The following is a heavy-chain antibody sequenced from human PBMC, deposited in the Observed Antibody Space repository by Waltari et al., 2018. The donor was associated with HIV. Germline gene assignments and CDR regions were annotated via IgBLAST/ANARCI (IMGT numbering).Heavy chain of an antibody. D-gene: IGHD3-3*01. CDR2: RSYEGSNK. J-gene: IGHJ4*02. V-gene: IGHV3-30*18. Sequence: QEQLVESGGGVVQPGRSLRLSCAASGFTFSSYGMHWVRQAPGKGLEWVAVRSYEGSNKYYADSVKGRFTISRDNSKNTLYLQMNSLRAEDTAVYYCAKDVRFLEWFNYWGQGTLVTVSS. CDR3: AKDVRFLEWFNY. CDR1: GFTFSSYG.